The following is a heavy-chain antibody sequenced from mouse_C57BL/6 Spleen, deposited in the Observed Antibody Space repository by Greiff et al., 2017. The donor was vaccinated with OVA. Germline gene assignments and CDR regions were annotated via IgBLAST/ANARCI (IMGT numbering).Heavy chain of an antibody. CDR1: GYTFTSYW. J-gene: IGHJ1*03. CDR2: IYPGSGST. D-gene: IGHD4-1*01. CDR3: AREEANWDGSYWYFDV. Sequence: VQLQQPGAELVKPGASVKMSCKASGYTFTSYWITWVKQRPGQGLEWIGDIYPGSGSTNYNEKFKSKATLTVDTSSSTAYMQLSSLTSEDSAVYYCAREEANWDGSYWYFDVWGTGTTVTVSS. V-gene: IGHV1-55*01.